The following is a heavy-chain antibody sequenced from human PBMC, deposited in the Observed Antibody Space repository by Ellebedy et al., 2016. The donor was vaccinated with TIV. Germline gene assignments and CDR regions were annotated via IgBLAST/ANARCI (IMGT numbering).Heavy chain of an antibody. CDR2: IYSGGST. D-gene: IGHD3-16*01. CDR3: AKDDDVSVRIRFDP. J-gene: IGHJ5*02. CDR1: GFTVSSNY. Sequence: GESLKISCAASGFTVSSNYMSWVRQAPGKGLEWVSVIYSGGSTYYADSVKGRFTISRDNSKNTLYLQMNSLRAEDTAVYYCAKDDDVSVRIRFDPWGQGTLVTVSS. V-gene: IGHV3-66*01.